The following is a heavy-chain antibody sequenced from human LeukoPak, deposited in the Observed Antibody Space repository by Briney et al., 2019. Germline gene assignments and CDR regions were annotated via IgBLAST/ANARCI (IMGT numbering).Heavy chain of an antibody. D-gene: IGHD3-22*01. CDR3: ARHVTMIVVETGNWFDP. CDR1: GGSFSDYY. J-gene: IGHJ5*02. V-gene: IGHV4-34*01. Sequence: PSETLSLTCAVYGGSFSDYYWSWIRQPPGKGLEWIGEINHSGSTNSNPSLKSRVTISVDTSKNQFSLKLSSVTAADTAVYYCARHVTMIVVETGNWFDPWGQGTLVTVSS. CDR2: INHSGST.